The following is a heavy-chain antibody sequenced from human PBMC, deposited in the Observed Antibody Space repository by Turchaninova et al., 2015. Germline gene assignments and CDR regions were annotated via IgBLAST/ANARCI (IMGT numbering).Heavy chain of an antibody. CDR2: ISSSSSYI. CDR3: ARDSTAALRYDAFDI. CDR1: GFTFSSYS. D-gene: IGHD4-17*01. J-gene: IGHJ3*02. Sequence: EVQLVVSGGGLVKPGGSMSLSGSASGFTFSSYSRNWVRQAPGKGLEWVSSISSSSSYIYYADSVKGRFTISIDNAKNSLYLQINSLRAEDTAVYYCARDSTAALRYDAFDIWGQGTMVTVSS. V-gene: IGHV3-21*01.